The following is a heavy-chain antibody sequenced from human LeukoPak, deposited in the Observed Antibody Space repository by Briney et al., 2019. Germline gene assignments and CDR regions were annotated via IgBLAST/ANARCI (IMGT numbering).Heavy chain of an antibody. CDR1: GFTFSAYA. J-gene: IGHJ5*02. CDR3: AKDVLGEDNWFDP. CDR2: ISGSGRST. D-gene: IGHD3-10*01. Sequence: GGSLRLSCAASGFTFSAYAMSRVRQAPGKGLEWVSGISGSGRSTYYADSVKGRFTISRDHPKNTLYLQMSRLRAEDSAVYYCAKDVLGEDNWFDPWGQGTLVTVSS. V-gene: IGHV3-23*01.